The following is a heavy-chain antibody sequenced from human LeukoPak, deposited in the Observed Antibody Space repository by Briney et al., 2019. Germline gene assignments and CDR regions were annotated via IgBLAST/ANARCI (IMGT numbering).Heavy chain of an antibody. CDR2: VYFTGST. V-gene: IGHV4-59*01. D-gene: IGHD5-18*01. CDR1: GGSISSYY. CDR3: ASADTAMAPFGY. J-gene: IGHJ4*02. Sequence: SETLSLTCTVSGGSISSYYWSWIRQPPGKELEWAGYVYFTGSTNYSPSLKSRVTISVDTSKNQFSLKLRSVTAADTAVYYCASADTAMAPFGYWGPGTLVTVSS.